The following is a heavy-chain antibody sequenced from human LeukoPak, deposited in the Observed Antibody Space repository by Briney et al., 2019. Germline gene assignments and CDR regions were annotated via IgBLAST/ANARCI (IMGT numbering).Heavy chain of an antibody. D-gene: IGHD3-10*01. CDR3: ARAVPFTYYGSGSYPNGPGSYFDY. V-gene: IGHV1-69*01. Sequence: ASVKVSCKASGGTFSSYAISWVRQAPGQGLEWMGGIIPIFGTANYAQKFQGRVTITADESTSTAYMELSSLRSEDTAVYYCARAVPFTYYGSGSYPNGPGSYFDYWGQGTLVTVSS. J-gene: IGHJ4*02. CDR1: GGTFSSYA. CDR2: IIPIFGTA.